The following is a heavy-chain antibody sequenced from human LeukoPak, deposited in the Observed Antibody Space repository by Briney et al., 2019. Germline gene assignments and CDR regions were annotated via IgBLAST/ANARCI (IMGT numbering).Heavy chain of an antibody. CDR1: GSSMSSDYY. CDR2: ISDSRSA. CDR3: ARDGRFPPEVLPRYFDS. Sequence: SETLSLTCTVSGSSMSSDYYWGWIRQPPGKGLEWIGSISDSRSAYYNPSLKSRVVISVDTSKNQFSLKLSSVTAADTAVYYCARDGRFPPEVLPRYFDSWGQGTLVTVSS. J-gene: IGHJ4*02. V-gene: IGHV4-38-2*02. D-gene: IGHD1-14*01.